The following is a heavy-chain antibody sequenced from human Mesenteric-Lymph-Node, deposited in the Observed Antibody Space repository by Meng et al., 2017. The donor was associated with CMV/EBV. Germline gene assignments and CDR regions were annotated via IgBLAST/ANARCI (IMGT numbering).Heavy chain of an antibody. CDR1: GFTFSNAW. CDR3: IKDGSIAARPDYYYYSYGMDV. D-gene: IGHD6-6*01. CDR2: IKSKTDGGTT. J-gene: IGHJ6*02. V-gene: IGHV3-15*01. Sequence: GESLKISCAASGFTFSNAWMSWVRQAPGKGLEWVGRIKSKTDGGTTDYAAPVKGRFTISRDDSKNTLYLQMNSLKTEDTAVYYCIKDGSIAARPDYYYYSYGMDVWGQGTTVTVSS.